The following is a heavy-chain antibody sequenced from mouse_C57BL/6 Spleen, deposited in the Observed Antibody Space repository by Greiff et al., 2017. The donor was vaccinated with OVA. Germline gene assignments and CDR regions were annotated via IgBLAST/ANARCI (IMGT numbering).Heavy chain of an antibody. CDR1: GFTFSSYA. J-gene: IGHJ2*01. V-gene: IGHV5-4*01. D-gene: IGHD1-1*01. CDR3: AREGAHYYGSSYDYFDY. CDR2: IIDGGSYT. Sequence: EVMLVESGGGLVKPGGSLKLSCAASGFTFSSYAMSWVRQTPEKRLEWVATIIDGGSYTYYPDNVKSRFTIARDNAKNNLYLPMSHLKSEDTAMYYCAREGAHYYGSSYDYFDYWGQGTTLTVSS.